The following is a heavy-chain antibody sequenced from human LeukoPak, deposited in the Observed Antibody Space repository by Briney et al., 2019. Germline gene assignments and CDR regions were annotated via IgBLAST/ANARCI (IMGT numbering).Heavy chain of an antibody. J-gene: IGHJ4*02. Sequence: GGSLRLSCAASGFNFSSYWMSWVRRAPGKGLEWVGRIKTKSYGGTTDYAAPIKGRFIISRDDSKNTLFLQMNSLKTEDTAVYYCATGGYDFSYWGQGTLVTVSS. CDR2: IKTKSYGGTT. CDR1: GFNFSSYW. V-gene: IGHV3-15*01. CDR3: ATGGYDFSY. D-gene: IGHD5-12*01.